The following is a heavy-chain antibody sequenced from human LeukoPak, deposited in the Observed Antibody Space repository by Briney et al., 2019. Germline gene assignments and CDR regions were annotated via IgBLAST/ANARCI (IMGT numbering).Heavy chain of an antibody. CDR1: GFTFSGYG. CDR3: ARGNYDFWSGENAFDI. CDR2: IRYDGSNK. Sequence: GGSLRLSCAASGFTFSGYGMHWVRQAPGKGLEWVAFIRYDGSNKYYADSVKGRFTISRDNSKNTLYLQMNSLRAEDTAVYYCARGNYDFWSGENAFDIWGQGTMVTVSS. V-gene: IGHV3-30*02. D-gene: IGHD3-3*01. J-gene: IGHJ3*02.